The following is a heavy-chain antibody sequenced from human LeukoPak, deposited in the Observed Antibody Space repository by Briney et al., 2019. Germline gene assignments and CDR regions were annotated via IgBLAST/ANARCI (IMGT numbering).Heavy chain of an antibody. D-gene: IGHD3-22*01. CDR1: GFTFSSYG. CDR2: IRYDGSNK. CDR3: AKDERPTLNYYDSSGSLFDY. Sequence: GGSLRLSCAASGFTFSSYGMHWVRQAPGKWLEWVAFIRYDGSNKYYADSVKGRFTISRDNSKNTLYLQMNSLRAEDTAVYYCAKDERPTLNYYDSSGSLFDYWGQGTLVTVSS. V-gene: IGHV3-30*02. J-gene: IGHJ4*02.